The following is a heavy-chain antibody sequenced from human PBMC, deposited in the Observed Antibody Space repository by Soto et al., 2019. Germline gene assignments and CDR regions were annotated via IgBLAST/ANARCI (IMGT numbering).Heavy chain of an antibody. V-gene: IGHV3-21*01. D-gene: IGHD5-18*01. CDR3: ARGAIRGYSYGHSDY. J-gene: IGHJ4*02. Sequence: PGGSLRLSCAASGFSFSSYTMDWVRQAPGKGLQWVSSISITGSYIYYADSVKGRFAISRDNAQNSLYLHMNSLRAEGTAVYYCARGAIRGYSYGHSDYWGQGTLVTVSS. CDR2: ISITGSYI. CDR1: GFSFSSYT.